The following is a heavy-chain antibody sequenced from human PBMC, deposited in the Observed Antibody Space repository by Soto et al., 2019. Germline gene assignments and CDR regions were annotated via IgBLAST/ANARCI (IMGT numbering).Heavy chain of an antibody. J-gene: IGHJ3*01. D-gene: IGHD4-17*01. CDR1: GFTFSSYA. Sequence: LRLSCVASGFTFSSYAMSRVRQVPGKGLEWVSTISDAAGSAYYVDSVKGRFTISRDNSKKTLYLQMNSLRAEDSAVYYCARPYGGKIGDAPDLWGPGTMVTVSS. V-gene: IGHV3-23*01. CDR2: ISDAAGSA. CDR3: ARPYGGKIGDAPDL.